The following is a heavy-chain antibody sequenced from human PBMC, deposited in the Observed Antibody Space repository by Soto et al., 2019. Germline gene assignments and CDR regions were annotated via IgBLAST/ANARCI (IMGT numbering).Heavy chain of an antibody. D-gene: IGHD6-19*01. CDR3: ASQATGWYPDY. V-gene: IGHV4-31*03. CDR2: IYDSGST. CDR1: GGSISSGGYY. J-gene: IGHJ4*02. Sequence: QVELQESGPGLVKPSQTLSLTCTVSGGSISSGGYYWSWVRQHPGKGLEWIGYIYDSGSTYYNPSLKRRVTISVDTSKNQFSLKLTSVTAADTAVYYCASQATGWYPDYWGQGNLVTVSS.